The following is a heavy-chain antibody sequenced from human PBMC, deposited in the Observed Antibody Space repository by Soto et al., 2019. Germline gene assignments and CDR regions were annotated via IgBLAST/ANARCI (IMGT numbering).Heavy chain of an antibody. CDR3: ARDLLDTTVGYYFDS. CDR1: GGSLSGGTYY. CDR2: IYHSGSS. Sequence: SETLSLTCTVSGGSLSGGTYYWSWIRQPPGKGLEWIGYIYHSGSSQSNPSLKSRVTISIDTSKNQFSLELRSVTAADTAVYYCARDLLDTTVGYYFDSWGPGRLVTVSS. J-gene: IGHJ4*02. D-gene: IGHD4-17*01. V-gene: IGHV4-30-4*01.